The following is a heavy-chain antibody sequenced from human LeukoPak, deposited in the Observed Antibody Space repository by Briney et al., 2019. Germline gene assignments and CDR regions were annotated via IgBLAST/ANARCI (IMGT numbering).Heavy chain of an antibody. CDR2: IIPIFGTA. Sequence: SVKVSCKASGGTFSSYAISWVRQALGQGLEWMGGIIPIFGTANYAQKFQGRVTITADESTSTAYMELSSLRSEDTAVYYCARTTELDFWSGSKFDPWGQGTLVTVSS. CDR1: GGTFSSYA. V-gene: IGHV1-69*13. J-gene: IGHJ5*02. CDR3: ARTTELDFWSGSKFDP. D-gene: IGHD3-3*01.